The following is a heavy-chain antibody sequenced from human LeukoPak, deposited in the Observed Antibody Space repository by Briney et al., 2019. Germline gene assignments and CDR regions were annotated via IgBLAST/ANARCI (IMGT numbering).Heavy chain of an antibody. Sequence: PSETLSLTCAVYGGSFSGYYWSWIRQPPGKGLEWIGEINHSGSTNYNPSLKSRVTISVDTSKNQFSLKLSSVTAADTAVYYCARLIVTQPYYFDYWGQGTLVTVSS. CDR3: ARLIVTQPYYFDY. CDR1: GGSFSGYY. J-gene: IGHJ4*02. D-gene: IGHD2/OR15-2a*01. V-gene: IGHV4-34*01. CDR2: INHSGST.